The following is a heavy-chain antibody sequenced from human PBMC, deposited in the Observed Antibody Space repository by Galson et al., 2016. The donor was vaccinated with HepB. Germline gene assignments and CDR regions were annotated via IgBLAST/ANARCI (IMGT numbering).Heavy chain of an antibody. Sequence: SLRLSCAASGFTVSFNYMNWVRQAPGKGLEWVSLIYSGGSTYYADSVKGRFTISRDNSKNTVYLQMNSLRAEDTAVYYCARVGDTGSWFARYYYYGMDVWGKGTTVTVSS. CDR1: GFTVSFNY. V-gene: IGHV3-66*01. D-gene: IGHD6-13*01. CDR2: IYSGGST. CDR3: ARVGDTGSWFARYYYYGMDV. J-gene: IGHJ6*04.